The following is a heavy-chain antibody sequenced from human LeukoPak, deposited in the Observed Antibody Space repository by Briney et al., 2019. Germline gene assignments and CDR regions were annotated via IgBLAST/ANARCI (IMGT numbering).Heavy chain of an antibody. J-gene: IGHJ5*02. V-gene: IGHV1-69*04. CDR2: IIPILGIA. D-gene: IGHD3-22*01. CDR1: GVTFSSYA. CDR3: ARVTNYYDSSGYYYEGP. Sequence: ASVKVSCTASGVTFSSYAISWVRQAPGQGLEWMGRIIPILGIANYAQKFQGRVTITADKSTSTAYMELSSLRSEDTAVYYCARVTNYYDSSGYYYEGPWGQGTLVTVSS.